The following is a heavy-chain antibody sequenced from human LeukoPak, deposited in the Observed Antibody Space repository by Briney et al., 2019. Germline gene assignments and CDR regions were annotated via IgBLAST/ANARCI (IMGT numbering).Heavy chain of an antibody. Sequence: ASVKVSCKPSGYPFFAYYIHWVRQAPGQGLEWMGWINPNSGATNSAQNFQGRVTMTRDTSISTVYMEVSSLKSDDTAMYYCARVDEGLDHWGQGTLVTVSS. CDR1: GYPFFAYY. CDR3: ARVDEGLDH. V-gene: IGHV1-2*02. CDR2: INPNSGAT. J-gene: IGHJ4*02. D-gene: IGHD3/OR15-3a*01.